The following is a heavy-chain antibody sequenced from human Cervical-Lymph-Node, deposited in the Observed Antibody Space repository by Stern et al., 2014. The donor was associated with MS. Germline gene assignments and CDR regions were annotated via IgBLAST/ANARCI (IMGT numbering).Heavy chain of an antibody. J-gene: IGHJ4*02. CDR3: ARMDITYYFDY. CDR1: GFSLSTSGMC. V-gene: IGHV2-70*15. Sequence: QVTLRESGPALVKPTQTLTLTCTFSGFSLSTSGMCVSWIRQPPGKALEWLVRIDLDDDKYFSTSLKTRLTISKDTSKNQVVLTMTNMDPVDTATYYCARMDITYYFDYWGQGTLVTVSS. CDR2: IDLDDDK. D-gene: IGHD3-16*01.